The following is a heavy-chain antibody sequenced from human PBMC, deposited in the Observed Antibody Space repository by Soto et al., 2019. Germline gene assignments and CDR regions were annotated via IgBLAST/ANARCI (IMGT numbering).Heavy chain of an antibody. D-gene: IGHD6-19*01. V-gene: IGHV1-2*02. CDR1: GYTFTGYY. CDR3: ARGQGWNYYYYGMDV. J-gene: IGHJ6*02. CDR2: INPNSGGT. Sequence: ASVKVSCKASGYTFTGYYMHWVRQAPGQGLEWMGWINPNSGGTNYAQKFQGRVTMTRDTSISTAYMELSRLRSDDTAVYYCARGQGWNYYYYGMDVWGQGTTVTVSS.